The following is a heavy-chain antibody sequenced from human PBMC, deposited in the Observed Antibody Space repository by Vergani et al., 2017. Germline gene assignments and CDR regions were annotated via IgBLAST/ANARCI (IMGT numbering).Heavy chain of an antibody. CDR2: ISYDGSNK. V-gene: IGHV3-30*04. CDR3: ARGEDSSSWKPDY. J-gene: IGHJ4*02. D-gene: IGHD6-13*01. CDR1: GFTFSSYA. Sequence: VQLVESGGGLVQPGRSLRLSCAASGFTFSSYAMHWVRQAPGKGLEWVAVISYDGSNKYYADSVKGRFTISRDNSKNTLYLQMNSLRAEDTAVYYCARGEDSSSWKPDYWGQGTLVTVSS.